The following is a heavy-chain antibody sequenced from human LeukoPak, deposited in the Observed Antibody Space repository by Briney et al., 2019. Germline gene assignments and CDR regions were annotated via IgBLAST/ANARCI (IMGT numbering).Heavy chain of an antibody. V-gene: IGHV1-2*02. Sequence: VQFSCKASGYTFTGYYMYWVRQAPGQGLEWMGWIKSNSGGTNYAQKFQGRVTMTRDTSISTAYMELSRLRSDDTAVYYCARGLYGDYDYFDYWGQGTLVTVSS. J-gene: IGHJ4*02. CDR2: IKSNSGGT. CDR1: GYTFTGYY. CDR3: ARGLYGDYDYFDY. D-gene: IGHD4-17*01.